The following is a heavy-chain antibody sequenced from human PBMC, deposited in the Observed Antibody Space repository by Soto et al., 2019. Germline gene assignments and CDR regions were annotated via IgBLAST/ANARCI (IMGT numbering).Heavy chain of an antibody. D-gene: IGHD6-13*01. CDR2: ISSSTSHT. CDR3: ARGRGAAADYFDF. Sequence: QVQLVESGGGLVKPGVSLRLSCAVSGVTFSDYYMTWIRQAPGKGLEWVSYISSSTSHTNYADSVKGRFTISRDNAKNSLFLQMNSLRAEDTAVYYCARGRGAAADYFDFWGQGTLVTVSS. J-gene: IGHJ4*02. V-gene: IGHV3-11*05. CDR1: GVTFSDYY.